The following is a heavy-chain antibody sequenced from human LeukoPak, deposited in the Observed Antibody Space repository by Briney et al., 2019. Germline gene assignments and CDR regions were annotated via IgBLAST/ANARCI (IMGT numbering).Heavy chain of an antibody. J-gene: IGHJ6*02. V-gene: IGHV3-66*01. CDR1: GFTVSDNY. Sequence: GGSLRLSCAASGFTVSDNYLSWVRQAPGKGLEWVSTVYSGGLTYYADPVKGRFTISRDNSKNTLYLQMSSLRAEDTAVYYCVRDRWPGLGDFWGQGTTVTVSS. CDR3: VRDRWPGLGDF. D-gene: IGHD6-19*01. CDR2: VYSGGLT.